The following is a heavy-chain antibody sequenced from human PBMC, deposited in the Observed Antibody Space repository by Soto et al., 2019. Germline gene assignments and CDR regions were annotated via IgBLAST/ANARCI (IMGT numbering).Heavy chain of an antibody. Sequence: EVQLLESGGGLVQPGGSLRLSCAASGFTFNSYAMSWVRQAPGKGLEWVSVISGSGGSTYYADSVKGRFTISRDNSKNTLFLQRRSPRAAGTGVYFCASGGGDYRSGWYGAFEIGGQGTMVTVSS. CDR2: ISGSGGST. V-gene: IGHV3-23*01. D-gene: IGHD6-19*01. J-gene: IGHJ3*02. CDR3: ASGGGDYRSGWYGAFEI. CDR1: GFTFNSYA.